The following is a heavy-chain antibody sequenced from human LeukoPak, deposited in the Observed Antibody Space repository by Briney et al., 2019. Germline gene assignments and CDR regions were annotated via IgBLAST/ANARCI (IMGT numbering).Heavy chain of an antibody. CDR1: GFSLTDYA. D-gene: IGHD1-26*01. Sequence: PGGSLRLSCEVFGFSLTDYAINWVRQAPGKGLEWLSSISSSGNYIYYLDSVEGRFSISRDTSKNSVYLQMSSLSAEDTAVYYCARRSGSPFDYWGRGALVTASS. V-gene: IGHV3-21*01. CDR2: ISSSGNYI. CDR3: ARRSGSPFDY. J-gene: IGHJ4*02.